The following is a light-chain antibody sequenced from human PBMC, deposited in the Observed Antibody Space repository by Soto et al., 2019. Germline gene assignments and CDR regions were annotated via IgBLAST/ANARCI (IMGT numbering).Light chain of an antibody. J-gene: IGLJ1*01. V-gene: IGLV3-21*04. CDR1: NIGSKS. Sequence: ELTQPPSVSVAPGKTARITCGGNNIGSKSVHWYQQKPGQAPVLVIYYDSDRPSGIPERFSGSNSGNTATLTISRVEAGDEADYYCQVWDSSSDHPYVFGTGTKVTVL. CDR3: QVWDSSSDHPYV. CDR2: YDS.